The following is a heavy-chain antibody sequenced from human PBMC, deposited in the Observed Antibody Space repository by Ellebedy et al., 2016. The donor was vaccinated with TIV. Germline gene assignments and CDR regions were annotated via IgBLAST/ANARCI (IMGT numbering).Heavy chain of an antibody. CDR3: DLGMDF. V-gene: IGHV3-23*01. J-gene: IGHJ4*02. CDR2: IRGSGDST. Sequence: GESLKISCAASGSRFSSYAMSWVRQAPGKGLEWVSTIRGSGDSTYYGDSVKGRLTISRDNFNNTLYLQMNSLRVDDTAIYYCDLGMDFWGQGILVTVSS. CDR1: GSRFSSYA.